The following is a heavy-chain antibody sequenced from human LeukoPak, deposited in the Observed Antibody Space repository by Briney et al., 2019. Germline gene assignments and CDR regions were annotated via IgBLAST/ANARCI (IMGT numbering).Heavy chain of an antibody. V-gene: IGHV4-30-4*08. CDR2: IYYSGST. D-gene: IGHD3-3*01. CDR3: AGDGGPTRPFDI. Sequence: SQTLSLTCTVSGGSISSGDYYWSWIRQPPGKGLEWIGYIYYSGSTYYNPSLKSRVTISVDTSKNQFSLKLSSVTAADTAVYYCAGDGGPTRPFDIWGQGAMVTVSS. CDR1: GGSISSGDYY. J-gene: IGHJ3*02.